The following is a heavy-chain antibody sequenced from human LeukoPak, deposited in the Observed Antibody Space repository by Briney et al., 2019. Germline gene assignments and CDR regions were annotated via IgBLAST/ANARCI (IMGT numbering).Heavy chain of an antibody. CDR1: GYTFTSYG. D-gene: IGHD3-10*01. V-gene: IGHV1-18*01. Sequence: ASVKVSSKASGYTFTSYGISWVRQAPGQGLEWMGWISAYNGNTNYAQKLQGRVTMTTDTSTSTAYMELRSLRSDDTAVYYCARDLGGSGSYYPGWFDPWGQGTLVTVSS. J-gene: IGHJ5*02. CDR2: ISAYNGNT. CDR3: ARDLGGSGSYYPGWFDP.